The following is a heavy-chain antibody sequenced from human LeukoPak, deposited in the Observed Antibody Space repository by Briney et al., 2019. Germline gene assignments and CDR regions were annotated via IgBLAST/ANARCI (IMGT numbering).Heavy chain of an antibody. V-gene: IGHV4-4*09. Sequence: SETLSLTCTVSGGSISSYYWSWIRQPPGKGLEWIGYIYTSGSTNYNPSLKSRVTISVDTSKNQFSLKLSSVTAADTAVYYCARASRDGYNYYPYYFDYWGQGTLVTVSS. J-gene: IGHJ4*02. CDR2: IYTSGST. CDR1: GGSISSYY. CDR3: ARASRDGYNYYPYYFDY. D-gene: IGHD5-24*01.